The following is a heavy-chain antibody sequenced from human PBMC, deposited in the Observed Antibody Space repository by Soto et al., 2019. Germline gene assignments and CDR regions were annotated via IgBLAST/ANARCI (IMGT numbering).Heavy chain of an antibody. Sequence: GGSLRLSCKGSGYSFTSYWIGWVRQMPGKGLEWMGIIYPGDSDTRYSPSFQGQDTISADKSISTAYLQWSSLKASDTAMYYCARLVYYYYYMDVWGKGTTVTVSS. CDR3: ARLVYYYYYMDV. V-gene: IGHV5-51*01. J-gene: IGHJ6*03. CDR2: IYPGDSDT. CDR1: GYSFTSYW.